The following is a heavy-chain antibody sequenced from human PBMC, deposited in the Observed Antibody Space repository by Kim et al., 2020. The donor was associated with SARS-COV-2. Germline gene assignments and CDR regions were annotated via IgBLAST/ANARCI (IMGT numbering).Heavy chain of an antibody. V-gene: IGHV3-20*04. D-gene: IGHD3-10*01. CDR3: ARDGGGLLWFGDVRPFDY. J-gene: IGHJ4*02. CDR2: INWNGGST. CDR1: GFTFDDYG. Sequence: GGSLRLSCAASGFTFDDYGMSWVRQAPGKGLEWVSGINWNGGSTGYADSVKGRFTISRDNAKNSLYLQMNSLRAEDTALYYCARDGGGLLWFGDVRPFDYWGQGTLVTVSS.